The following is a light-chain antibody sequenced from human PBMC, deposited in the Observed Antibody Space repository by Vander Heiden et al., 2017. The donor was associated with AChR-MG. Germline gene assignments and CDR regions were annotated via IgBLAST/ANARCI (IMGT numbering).Light chain of an antibody. V-gene: IGLV1-51*01. CDR1: KSNIGYNS. Sequence: QSVLTPPPSVSAAPGQNVTISCSGSKSNIGYNSVSWYQQFPRTAPRLLIYASNRRPSGIPDRFSGSKSGTSATLTITGLQTGDEADYYCGAWDATLAAGLFGGGTSLTAL. CDR3: GAWDATLAAGL. J-gene: IGLJ3*02. CDR2: ASN.